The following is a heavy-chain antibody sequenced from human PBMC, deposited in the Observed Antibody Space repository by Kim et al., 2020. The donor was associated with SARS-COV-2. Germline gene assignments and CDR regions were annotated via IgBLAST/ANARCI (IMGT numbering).Heavy chain of an antibody. CDR3: ARGYSSSRFNYYGMDV. D-gene: IGHD6-13*01. J-gene: IGHJ6*02. V-gene: IGHV4-4*02. Sequence: PSLKSRVTISVDKSKNQFSLKLSSVTAADTAVYYCARGYSSSRFNYYGMDVWGQGTTVTVSS.